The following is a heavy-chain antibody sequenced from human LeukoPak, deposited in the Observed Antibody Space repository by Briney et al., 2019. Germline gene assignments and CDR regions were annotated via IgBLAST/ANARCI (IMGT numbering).Heavy chain of an antibody. CDR3: ARDLGIAAAGTFDY. Sequence: ASVTVSCKASGGTFSSYAISWVRQAPGQGLEWMGGIIPIFGTANYAQKFQGRVTITADESTSTAYMELSSLRSEDTAVYYCARDLGIAAAGTFDYWGQGTLVTVSS. V-gene: IGHV1-69*13. D-gene: IGHD6-13*01. J-gene: IGHJ4*02. CDR2: IIPIFGTA. CDR1: GGTFSSYA.